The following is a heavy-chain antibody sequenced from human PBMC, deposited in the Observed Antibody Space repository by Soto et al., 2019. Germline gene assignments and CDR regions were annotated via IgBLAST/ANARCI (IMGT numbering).Heavy chain of an antibody. J-gene: IGHJ6*03. CDR1: GYTFPKYD. V-gene: IGHV1-18*01. D-gene: IGHD3-10*01. CDR3: AREYRAVVRIPDYMDV. CDR2: ISDNNDNV. Sequence: QAQLVQSGPEMKKPGASVKVSCKASGYTFPKYDMSWVRQAPGQGLEWIGWISDNNDNVKYTQRVQGRVTMTTVISANTAYMDLRSLRSADTAVYYCAREYRAVVRIPDYMDVWGKGTTVSVSS.